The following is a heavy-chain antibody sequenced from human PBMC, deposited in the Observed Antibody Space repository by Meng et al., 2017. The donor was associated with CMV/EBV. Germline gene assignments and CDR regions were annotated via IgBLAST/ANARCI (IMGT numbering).Heavy chain of an antibody. V-gene: IGHV3-48*03. J-gene: IGHJ3*02. CDR2: ISSSGDVE. Sequence: GESLKIPCAASCFTFSSYEMNWVRQAPGKGLEWISYISSSGDVEFYADSVKGRFTIARDNAKKSLYLQMNSLRAEDTAVYYCARDGGYGDNHDAFDIWGQGTMVTVSS. D-gene: IGHD4-17*01. CDR3: ARDGGYGDNHDAFDI. CDR1: CFTFSSYE.